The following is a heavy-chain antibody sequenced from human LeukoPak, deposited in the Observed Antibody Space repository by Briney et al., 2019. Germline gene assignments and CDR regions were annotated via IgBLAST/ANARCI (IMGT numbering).Heavy chain of an antibody. CDR1: GFTFSSYA. J-gene: IGHJ4*02. D-gene: IGHD3-3*01. CDR3: AKENDFWSGSDYYFDY. CDR2: IIGTGGST. Sequence: GGSRRLSCAASGFTFSSYAMSWVRQAPGKGLEWVAGIIGTGGSTYYADSVKGRFTISRDNSKNTLYVQMNSLRAEDTAVYYCAKENDFWSGSDYYFDYWGQGTLVTVSS. V-gene: IGHV3-23*01.